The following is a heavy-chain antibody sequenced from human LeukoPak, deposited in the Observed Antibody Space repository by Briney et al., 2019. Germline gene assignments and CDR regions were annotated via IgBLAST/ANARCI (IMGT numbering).Heavy chain of an antibody. CDR3: ARTPSVYCSGGDCYPGHFDY. J-gene: IGHJ4*02. V-gene: IGHV4-39*07. D-gene: IGHD2-15*01. CDR1: GGSISSSRYY. Sequence: SETLSLTCTVSGGSISSSRYYWGWIRQPPGKGLEWIGSIYYSGSTNSGSTYYNPSLKSRVTISVDTSKNQFSLKLSSVTAADTAVYYCARTPSVYCSGGDCYPGHFDYWGQGALVTVSS. CDR2: IYYSGSTNSGST.